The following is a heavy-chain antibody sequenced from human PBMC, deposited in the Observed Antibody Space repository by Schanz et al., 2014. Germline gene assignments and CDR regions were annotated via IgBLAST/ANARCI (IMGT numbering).Heavy chain of an antibody. V-gene: IGHV3-33*06. CDR2: IWFDGTNK. D-gene: IGHD2-21*01. Sequence: QVQLVESGGGVVQPGRSLRLSCAASGFTFSSYGMHWVRQAPGKGLEWVAVIWFDGTNKYNADSVKGRFTISRDTSKNSLSSLLNTLRAEDRVVDYCAKEVNRRGGQTNCYYYSGIDVWGQGTPVSVSS. J-gene: IGHJ6*02. CDR1: GFTFSSYG. CDR3: AKEVNRRGGQTNCYYYSGIDV.